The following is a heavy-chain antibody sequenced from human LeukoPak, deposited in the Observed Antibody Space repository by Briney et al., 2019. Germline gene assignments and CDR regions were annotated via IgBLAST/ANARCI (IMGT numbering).Heavy chain of an antibody. CDR3: AGGVGSSWPN. CDR2: IYYSGST. J-gene: IGHJ4*02. D-gene: IGHD6-13*01. Sequence: SQTLSLTCTVSGGSISSGDYYWSWIRQPPRKGLEWIGYIYYSGSTNHTPPLKSRVTISVDTSKNQFPRKLSSVTAADTAVYYCAGGVGSSWPNWRQGTLVTASS. CDR1: GGSISSGDYY. V-gene: IGHV4-61*08.